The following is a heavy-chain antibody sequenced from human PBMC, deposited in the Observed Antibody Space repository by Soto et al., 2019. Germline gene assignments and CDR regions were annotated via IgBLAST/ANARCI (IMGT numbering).Heavy chain of an antibody. V-gene: IGHV3-7*04. Sequence: PGGSMRLYCAASHVHFGSYSISWCSEAPGKGLEWVANIKQDGSEKYYVDSVKGRFTISRDNAKNSLYLQMNSLRAEDTAVYYCARFYYDSSGYLPSPYYYYYGMDVWGQGT. CDR2: IKQDGSEK. CDR1: HVHFGSYS. D-gene: IGHD3-22*01. J-gene: IGHJ6*02. CDR3: ARFYYDSSGYLPSPYYYYYGMDV.